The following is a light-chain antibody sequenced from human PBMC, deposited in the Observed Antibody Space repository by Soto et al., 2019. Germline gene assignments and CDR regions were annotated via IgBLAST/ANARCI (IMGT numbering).Light chain of an antibody. CDR3: VSWDGSLNGHV. CDR1: TSNIGDNT. V-gene: IGLV1-44*01. J-gene: IGLJ1*01. CDR2: VND. Sequence: QSVLTHPPSASGTPGQRVTISCSASTSNIGDNTVDWYQHLPGSAPKALIYVNDQRPPGVPDRFSGSRSGTSASLSISGFQSEDEADFSCVSWDGSLNGHVFGPGTKVTVL.